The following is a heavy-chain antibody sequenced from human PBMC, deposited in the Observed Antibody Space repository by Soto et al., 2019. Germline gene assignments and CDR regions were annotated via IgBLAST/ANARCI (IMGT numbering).Heavy chain of an antibody. D-gene: IGHD3-16*02. J-gene: IGHJ5*02. CDR2: INGGNGNT. CDR1: GYTFTGYA. Sequence: QVQLVQSGAEGKKPGASVNISCEASGYTFTGYALHWVRQAPGQRLEWMGWINGGNGNTKYSQKSPERPTYTRHTSASPAQMDLSSLRFEDTAVYYCMRPTIRTSGGHIGASDLRGQGTRVTVSS. CDR3: MRPTIRTSGGHIGASDL. V-gene: IGHV1-3*01.